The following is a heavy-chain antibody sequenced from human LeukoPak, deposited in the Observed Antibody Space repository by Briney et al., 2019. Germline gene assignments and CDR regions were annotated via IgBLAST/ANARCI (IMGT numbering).Heavy chain of an antibody. Sequence: PGGSLRLSCAASGFTFSSYAMHWVRQAPGKGLEWVAVISYDGSNKYYADSVKGRFTISRDNSKNTLYLQMNSLRAEDTAVYYCAREWGDIVVVPAAMPNYWGQGTLVTVSS. CDR2: ISYDGSNK. V-gene: IGHV3-30-3*01. J-gene: IGHJ4*02. D-gene: IGHD2-2*01. CDR3: AREWGDIVVVPAAMPNY. CDR1: GFTFSSYA.